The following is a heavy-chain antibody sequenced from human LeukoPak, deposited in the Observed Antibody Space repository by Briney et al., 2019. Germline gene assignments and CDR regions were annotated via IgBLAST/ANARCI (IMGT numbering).Heavy chain of an antibody. CDR3: ASSSRQLRFSEWFSNWFDP. CDR1: GGSISSGGYY. D-gene: IGHD3-3*01. V-gene: IGHV4-31*03. J-gene: IGHJ5*02. Sequence: SQTLSLTCTVSGGSISSGGYYWSWIRQHPGKGLEWIGYIYYSGSTYYNPSLKSRVTISVDTSKNQFSLKLSSVTAADTAVYYCASSSRQLRFSEWFSNWFDPWGQGTLVTVSS. CDR2: IYYSGST.